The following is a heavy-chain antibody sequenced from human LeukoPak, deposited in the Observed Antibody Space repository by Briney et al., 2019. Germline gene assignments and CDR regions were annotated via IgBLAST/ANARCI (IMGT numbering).Heavy chain of an antibody. Sequence: SETLSLTXAVSGYSISSGYYWGWIRQPPGKGLEWIGSIYHSGSTYYNPSLKSRVTISVDTSKNQFSLKLSSVTAADTAVYYCARLDIVVVPAAIEYWGQGTLVTVSS. D-gene: IGHD2-2*02. V-gene: IGHV4-38-2*01. J-gene: IGHJ4*02. CDR1: GYSISSGYY. CDR2: IYHSGST. CDR3: ARLDIVVVPAAIEY.